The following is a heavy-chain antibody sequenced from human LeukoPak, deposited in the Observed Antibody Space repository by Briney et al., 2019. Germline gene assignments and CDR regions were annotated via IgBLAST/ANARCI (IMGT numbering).Heavy chain of an antibody. CDR2: IYPGDSDT. V-gene: IGHV5-51*01. D-gene: IGHD5-12*01. CDR1: GXSFTTYW. J-gene: IGHJ4*02. Sequence: GESLKTSFKGSGXSFTTYWIGWVRQMPGKGLEWMGIIYPGDSDTRYSPSFQGQVTISADKSINTAYLQWSSLKASDTAMYYCARRYSGYEYFDYWGQGALVTVSS. CDR3: ARRYSGYEYFDY.